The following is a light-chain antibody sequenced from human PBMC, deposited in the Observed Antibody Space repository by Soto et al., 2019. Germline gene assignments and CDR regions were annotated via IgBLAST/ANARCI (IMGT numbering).Light chain of an antibody. CDR3: QQYNNWSWT. J-gene: IGKJ1*01. V-gene: IGKV3-15*01. Sequence: EIGMTQSPATLSVSQGERATLSSRASQSVSSNLAWYQQKPGQAPRLLIYGASTRATGIPARFSGSGSGTEFTLTISSLQSEDFAVYYCQQYNNWSWTFGQGTKVDI. CDR2: GAS. CDR1: QSVSSN.